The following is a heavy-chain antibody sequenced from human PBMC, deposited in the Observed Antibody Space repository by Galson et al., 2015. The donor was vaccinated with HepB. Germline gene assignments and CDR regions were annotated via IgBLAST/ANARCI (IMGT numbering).Heavy chain of an antibody. CDR2: ISGSGGST. J-gene: IGHJ4*02. V-gene: IGHV3-23*01. CDR1: GFTFSSYA. Sequence: SLRLSCAASGFTFSSYAMSWVRQAPGKGLEWVSAISGSGGSTYYADSVKGRFTISRDNSKNTLYLQMNSLRAEDTAVYYCAKDHGGAGNRITMIVVVITTGFDYWGQGTLVTVSS. D-gene: IGHD3-22*01. CDR3: AKDHGGAGNRITMIVVVITTGFDY.